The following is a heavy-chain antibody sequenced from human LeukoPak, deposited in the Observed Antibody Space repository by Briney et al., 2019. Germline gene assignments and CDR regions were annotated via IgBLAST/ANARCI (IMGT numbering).Heavy chain of an antibody. CDR2: IYYSGST. CDR1: GGSISSSSYY. J-gene: IGHJ5*02. CDR3: ARDRGIAAAGTRWFDP. V-gene: IGHV4-39*07. D-gene: IGHD6-13*01. Sequence: SETLSLTCTVSGGSISSSSYYWGWIRQPPGKGLEWIGSIYYSGSTYYNPSLKSRVTISVDTSKNQFSLKLSSVTAADTAVYYCARDRGIAAAGTRWFDPWGQGTLVTVSS.